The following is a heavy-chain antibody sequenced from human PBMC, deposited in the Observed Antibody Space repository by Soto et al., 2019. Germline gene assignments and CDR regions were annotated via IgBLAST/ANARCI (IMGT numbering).Heavy chain of an antibody. CDR2: IYYSGST. V-gene: IGHV4-30-4*01. Sequence: SETLSLTCTVSGGSITSGGYYWSWIRQHPGKGLEWIGYIYYSGSTYYNPSLKSRVTISVDTSKNQFSLKLSSVTAADTAVYYCARGRDYDSSGYYYIWGQGTLVTVS. CDR3: ARGRDYDSSGYYYI. J-gene: IGHJ4*02. CDR1: GGSITSGGYY. D-gene: IGHD3-22*01.